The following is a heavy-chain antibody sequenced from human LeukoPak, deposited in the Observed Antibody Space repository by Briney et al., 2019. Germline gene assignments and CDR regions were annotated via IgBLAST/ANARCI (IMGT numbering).Heavy chain of an antibody. CDR2: IIPIFGTA. D-gene: IGHD2-2*01. Sequence: SVKVSCKASGGTFSSYAISWVRQAPGRGLEWMGRIIPIFGTANYAQKFQGRVTITTDESTSTAYMELSSLRSEDTAVYYCARDCSSTSCYAGLVDYWGQGTLVTVSS. J-gene: IGHJ4*02. CDR3: ARDCSSTSCYAGLVDY. V-gene: IGHV1-69*05. CDR1: GGTFSSYA.